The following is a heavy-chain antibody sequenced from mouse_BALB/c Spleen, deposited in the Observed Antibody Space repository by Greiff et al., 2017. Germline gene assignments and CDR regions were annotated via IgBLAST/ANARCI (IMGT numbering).Heavy chain of an antibody. Sequence: VQLKESGPGLVKPSQSLSLTCSVTGYSITSGYYWNWIRQFPGNKLEWMGYISYDGSNNYNPSLKNRISITRDTSKNQFFLKLNSVTTEDTATYYCARGPIYDGYGWFAYWGQGTLVTVSA. CDR3: ARGPIYDGYGWFAY. J-gene: IGHJ3*01. V-gene: IGHV3-6*02. D-gene: IGHD2-3*01. CDR2: ISYDGSN. CDR1: GYSITSGYY.